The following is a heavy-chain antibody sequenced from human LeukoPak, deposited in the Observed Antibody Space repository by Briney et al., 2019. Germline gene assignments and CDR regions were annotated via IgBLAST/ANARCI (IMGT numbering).Heavy chain of an antibody. V-gene: IGHV5-51*01. CDR3: ARGARIAARPYYFDY. J-gene: IGHJ4*02. D-gene: IGHD6-6*01. CDR2: IYPGDSDT. CDR1: GYSFTSYW. Sequence: GESLKISCKGSGYSFTSYWIGWVRQMPGKGLEWMGIIYPGDSDTRYSPSFQGQVTFSADKSISTAYLQWSSLKASDTAMYYCARGARIAARPYYFDYWGQGTLVTVSS.